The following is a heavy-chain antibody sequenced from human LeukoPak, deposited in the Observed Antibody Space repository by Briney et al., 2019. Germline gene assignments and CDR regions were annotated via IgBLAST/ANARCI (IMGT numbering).Heavy chain of an antibody. CDR2: IYTSGGT. D-gene: IGHD5-18*01. J-gene: IGHJ3*02. V-gene: IGHV4-61*02. Sequence: TSETLSLTCTVSGGSISSGSYYWSWIRQPAGKGLEWIGRIYTSGGTNYNPSLKSRVTISVDTSKNQFSLKLSSVTAADTAVYYCARSRGYSYGPRQAFDIWGQGTMVTVSS. CDR1: GGSISSGSYY. CDR3: ARSRGYSYGPRQAFDI.